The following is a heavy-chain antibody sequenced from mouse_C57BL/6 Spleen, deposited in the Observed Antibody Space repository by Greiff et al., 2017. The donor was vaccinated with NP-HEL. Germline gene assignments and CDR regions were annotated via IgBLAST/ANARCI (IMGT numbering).Heavy chain of an antibody. J-gene: IGHJ3*01. Sequence: VKLQQPGAELVKPGASVKLSCKASGYTFTSYWMQWVKQRPGQGLEWIGEIDPSDSYTNYNQKFKGKATLTVDTSSSTAYMQLSSLTSEDSAVYYCAREEAYYGIPFAYWGQGTLVTVSA. CDR3: AREEAYYGIPFAY. CDR2: IDPSDSYT. D-gene: IGHD2-10*01. CDR1: GYTFTSYW. V-gene: IGHV1-50*01.